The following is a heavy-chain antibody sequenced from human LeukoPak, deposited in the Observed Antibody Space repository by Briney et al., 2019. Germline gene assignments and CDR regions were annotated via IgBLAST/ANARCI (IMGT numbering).Heavy chain of an antibody. CDR1: GFTFSSCS. D-gene: IGHD4-17*01. V-gene: IGHV3-21*01. CDR2: ISSSSSYI. CDR3: ARDLGTTVTTINY. Sequence: GVSLRLSCAASGFTFSSCSMNWVRQAPGKGLEWVSSISSSSSYIYYADSVKGRFTISRDNAKNSLYLQMNSLRAEDTAVYYCARDLGTTVTTINYWGQGTLVTVSS. J-gene: IGHJ4*02.